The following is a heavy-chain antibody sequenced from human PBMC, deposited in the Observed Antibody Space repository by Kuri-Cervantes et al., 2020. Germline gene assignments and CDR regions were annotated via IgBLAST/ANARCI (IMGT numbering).Heavy chain of an antibody. CDR2: IFSNDEK. Sequence: SGPTLVKPTETLTLTCTVSGFSLSNARMGVSWIRQPPGKALEWLAHIFSNDEKSYSTSLKSRLTISKDTSKSQVVLTMTNMDPVDTATYYCAHMSYDFWSGSPNWFDPWGQGTLVTVSS. D-gene: IGHD3-3*01. CDR1: GFSLSNARMG. J-gene: IGHJ5*02. CDR3: AHMSYDFWSGSPNWFDP. V-gene: IGHV2-26*02.